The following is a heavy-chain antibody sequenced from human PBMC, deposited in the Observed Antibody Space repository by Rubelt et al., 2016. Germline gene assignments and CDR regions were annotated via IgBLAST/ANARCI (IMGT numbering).Heavy chain of an antibody. J-gene: IGHJ6*03. V-gene: IGHV3-74*02. CDR1: GFTFSSNW. CDR3: ARVLGPRTETTNYYYMDV. CDR2: VDKNGNT. D-gene: IGHD4-17*01. Sequence: VQLVESGGGVVQPGRSLRLSCAVSGFTFSSNWMHWVRQAPGKGLVWVSRVDKNGNTNYADSVAGRFAISRDKAKNTLDLQMNRLRAEDTAVYYCARVLGPRTETTNYYYMDVWGKGTTVTVSS.